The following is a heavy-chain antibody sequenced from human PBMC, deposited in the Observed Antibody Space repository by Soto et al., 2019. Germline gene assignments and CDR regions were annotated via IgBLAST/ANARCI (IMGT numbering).Heavy chain of an antibody. J-gene: IGHJ5*02. V-gene: IGHV4-31*03. Sequence: QVQLQESGPGLVNPSQTLSLTGIFSGGSISTGGYYWNWTRQHPGKGLEWIGYFYYAGSTYYNPSLKSRVTISVNTSKNQFSLKLSSVTAADTAVYYCARSVFPWGQGTLVTVSS. CDR3: ARSVFP. CDR2: FYYAGST. CDR1: GGSISTGGYY.